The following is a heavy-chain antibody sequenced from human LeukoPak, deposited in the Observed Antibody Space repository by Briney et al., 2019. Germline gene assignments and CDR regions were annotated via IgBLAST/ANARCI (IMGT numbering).Heavy chain of an antibody. CDR2: INPSGGST. D-gene: IGHD3-22*01. V-gene: IGHV1-46*01. Sequence: ASVKVSCKASGYTFTSYYMHWVRQAPGQGLEWMGIINPSGGSTSYAQKFQGRVTMTRDTSTSTVYMELSSLRSEDTAVYYCARELAEYYDSSGYFENWYFDLWGRGTLVTVSS. J-gene: IGHJ2*01. CDR3: ARELAEYYDSSGYFENWYFDL. CDR1: GYTFTSYY.